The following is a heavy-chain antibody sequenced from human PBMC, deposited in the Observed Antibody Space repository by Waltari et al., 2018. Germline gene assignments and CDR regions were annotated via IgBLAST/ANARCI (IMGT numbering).Heavy chain of an antibody. Sequence: QVQLHQWDAGLLKPSETLSLPCAALGESSMGYFWSWTRQPPGKGLGWLGAIHYDGSINYKPSLKSRLSLSVDTTTKHFSLRLTSVTAADTGMYFCARYGEVPPNYFFDFWGQGIRVTVSS. V-gene: IGHV4-34*01. D-gene: IGHD2-21*01. CDR1: GESSMGYF. CDR2: IHYDGSI. CDR3: ARYGEVPPNYFFDF. J-gene: IGHJ4*01.